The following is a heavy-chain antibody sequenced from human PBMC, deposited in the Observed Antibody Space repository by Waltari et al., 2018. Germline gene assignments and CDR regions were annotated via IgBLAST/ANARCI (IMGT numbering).Heavy chain of an antibody. V-gene: IGHV4-39*01. CDR2: IYYSGST. J-gene: IGHJ5*02. D-gene: IGHD6-13*01. Sequence: QLQLQESGPGLVKPSETLSLTCTVPGGPISSSSYYWGWIRQPPGKGLEWIGSIYYSGSTYYNPSLKSRVTISVDTSKNQFSLKLSSVTAADTAVYYCARRNSSSWSSRGGWFDPWGQGTLVTVSS. CDR3: ARRNSSSWSSRGGWFDP. CDR1: GGPISSSSYY.